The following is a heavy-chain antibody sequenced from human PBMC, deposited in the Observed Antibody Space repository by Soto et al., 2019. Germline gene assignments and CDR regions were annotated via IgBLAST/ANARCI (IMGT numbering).Heavy chain of an antibody. V-gene: IGHV3-11*01. CDR3: ATDITYCKNGVCYFSEHGIY. J-gene: IGHJ4*02. CDR1: GFTFGDYY. Sequence: QVQLVESGGGLVKPGGSLRLSCEASGFTFGDYYMNWIRQAPGKGLEWVSYISNSGSDVDYADSVQGRFTISRDNAKNSLYLQMNSLRAEDTAVYYCATDITYCKNGVCYFSEHGIYWGQGTLVTVSS. D-gene: IGHD2-8*01. CDR2: ISNSGSDV.